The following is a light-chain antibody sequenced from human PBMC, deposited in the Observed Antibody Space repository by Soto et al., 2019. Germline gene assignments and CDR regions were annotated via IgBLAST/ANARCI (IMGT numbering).Light chain of an antibody. CDR2: LEGSGNY. J-gene: IGLJ3*02. Sequence: QPVLTQSSSASASLGSSVKLTCTLSSGHRTYVIAWHQQQPGKAPRYLMKLEGSGNYNKGSGVPDRFSGSSSGADRYLTISNLQLEDEADYFCETWDSNVWVFGGGTKVTVL. V-gene: IGLV4-60*02. CDR1: SGHRTYV. CDR3: ETWDSNVWV.